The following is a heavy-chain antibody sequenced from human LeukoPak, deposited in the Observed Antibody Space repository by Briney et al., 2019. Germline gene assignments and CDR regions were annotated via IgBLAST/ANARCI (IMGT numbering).Heavy chain of an antibody. Sequence: GGSLRLSCAASGFTFSSYEMNWVRQAPGKGLEWVSYISSSGTTRYYADSVKGRFTISRDNAKNSLYLQMNSLRAEDTAVYYCAGLRSPSDYWGQGTLVTVSS. CDR3: AGLRSPSDY. V-gene: IGHV3-48*03. CDR2: ISSSGTTR. D-gene: IGHD4-17*01. CDR1: GFTFSSYE. J-gene: IGHJ4*02.